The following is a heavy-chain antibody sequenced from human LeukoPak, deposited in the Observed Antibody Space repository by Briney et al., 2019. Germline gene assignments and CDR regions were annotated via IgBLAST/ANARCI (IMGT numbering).Heavy chain of an antibody. CDR2: MYHNGIT. V-gene: IGHV4-31*03. J-gene: IGHJ4*02. CDR3: ATFTVITKHLDY. Sequence: SQTLPLTCTVSGGSISSGAYYWTWIRQFPGKGLEWLGYMYHNGITYYNPSLKSRVSISLDTSKNQFSLRLSSVTAADTAVYYCATFTVITKHLDYWGQETLVTVSS. CDR1: GGSISSGAYY. D-gene: IGHD3-22*01.